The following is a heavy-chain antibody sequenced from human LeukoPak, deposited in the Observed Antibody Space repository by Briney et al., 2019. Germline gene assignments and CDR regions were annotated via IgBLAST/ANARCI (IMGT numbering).Heavy chain of an antibody. D-gene: IGHD2-15*01. Sequence: ASVKVSCKASGYTFTVYYMHWVRQAPGQGLEWMGWINPNSGGTNYAQKFQGWVTMTRDTSISTAYMELSRLRSDDTAVYYCARDRCSGGSCYSFFDYWGQGTLVTVSS. CDR2: INPNSGGT. CDR3: ARDRCSGGSCYSFFDY. CDR1: GYTFTVYY. J-gene: IGHJ4*02. V-gene: IGHV1-2*04.